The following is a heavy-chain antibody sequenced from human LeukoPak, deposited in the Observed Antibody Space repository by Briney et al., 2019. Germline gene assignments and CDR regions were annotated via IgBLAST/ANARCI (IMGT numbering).Heavy chain of an antibody. V-gene: IGHV1-69*02. Sequence: SVKVSCKASGGTFSSYTISWVRQAPGQGLEWMGRIIPILGIANYAQKFQGRVTMTEDTSTDTAYMELSSLRSEDTAVYYCATGPPYYYYMDVWGKGTTVTVSS. CDR2: IIPILGIA. J-gene: IGHJ6*03. CDR3: ATGPPYYYYMDV. CDR1: GGTFSSYT.